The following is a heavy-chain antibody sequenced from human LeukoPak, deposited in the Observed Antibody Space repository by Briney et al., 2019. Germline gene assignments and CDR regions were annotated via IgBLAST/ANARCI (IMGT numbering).Heavy chain of an antibody. J-gene: IGHJ4*02. D-gene: IGHD3-10*01. CDR3: AKGETSYGSGSPHFDY. CDR2: INPNSGGT. Sequence: ASVKVSCKASGYTFTGYYMHWVRQAPGQGLEWMGWINPNSGGTNYAQKFQGRVTMTRDTSISTAYMELSRLRSDDTAVYYCAKGETSYGSGSPHFDYWGQGTLVTVSS. CDR1: GYTFTGYY. V-gene: IGHV1-2*02.